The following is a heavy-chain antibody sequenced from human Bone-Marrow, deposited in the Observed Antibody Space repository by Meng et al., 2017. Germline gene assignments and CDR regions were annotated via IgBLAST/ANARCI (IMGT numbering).Heavy chain of an antibody. CDR1: GYTYTNYD. CDR3: ARMRSGYDIEY. D-gene: IGHD3-3*01. Sequence: QVQLVQCGAEVKKPGASGTLSCKASGYTYTNYDINWVRQATGQGLEWMGWMNPNSGNTGYAQKFQGRVTMTRSTSTSTAHMELSSLRSEDTAVYYCARMRSGYDIEYWGQGTLVTVSS. J-gene: IGHJ4*02. V-gene: IGHV1-8*01. CDR2: MNPNSGNT.